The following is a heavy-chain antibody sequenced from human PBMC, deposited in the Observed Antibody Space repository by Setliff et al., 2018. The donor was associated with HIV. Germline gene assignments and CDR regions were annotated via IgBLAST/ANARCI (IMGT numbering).Heavy chain of an antibody. J-gene: IGHJ3*02. V-gene: IGHV4-34*01. Sequence: SETLSLTCAVSGGSFSAYYWSWIRQPPGEGLEWIGEINHSGSTNYNPSLKSRATISIDTSRKQFSLRLNSVTAADTAIYYCAREERGWSNRGAFDIWGQGTMVTVSS. CDR1: GGSFSAYY. CDR3: AREERGWSNRGAFDI. CDR2: INHSGST. D-gene: IGHD6-19*01.